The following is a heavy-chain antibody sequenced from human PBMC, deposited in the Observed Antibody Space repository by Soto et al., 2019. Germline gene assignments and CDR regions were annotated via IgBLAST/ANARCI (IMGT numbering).Heavy chain of an antibody. V-gene: IGHV4-4*07. CDR3: ARGAYYYGSGSYNRRGWFDP. D-gene: IGHD3-10*01. CDR1: GGSISSYY. Sequence: PSETLSLTCTVSGGSISSYYWSWIRQPAGKGLEWIGRIYTSGSTNYNPSLKSRVTMSVDTSKNQFSLKLSSVTAADTAVYYCARGAYYYGSGSYNRRGWFDPWGQGTLVTVSS. CDR2: IYTSGST. J-gene: IGHJ5*02.